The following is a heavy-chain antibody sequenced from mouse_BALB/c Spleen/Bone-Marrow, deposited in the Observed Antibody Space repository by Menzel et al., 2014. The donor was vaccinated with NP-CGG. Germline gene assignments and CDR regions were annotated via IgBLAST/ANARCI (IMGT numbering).Heavy chain of an antibody. CDR3: ARGGAHYYGRGFTY. Sequence: DVKLVESGGNLVKPGGSLKLSCAASGFTFSDYYMYWVRQTPEKRLEWVAAISDDGSYTYYPDSVKGRFTISRDNAKNSLYLQMNSLKSEDSAMYYCARGGAHYYGRGFTYWGQGTLVTVSA. CDR1: GFTFSDYY. CDR2: ISDDGSYT. J-gene: IGHJ3*01. V-gene: IGHV5-4*02. D-gene: IGHD1-2*01.